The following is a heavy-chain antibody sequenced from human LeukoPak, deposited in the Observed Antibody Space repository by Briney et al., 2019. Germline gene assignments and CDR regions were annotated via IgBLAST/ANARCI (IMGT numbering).Heavy chain of an antibody. CDR2: ISYDGANI. CDR3: VRDRAERLLQSGIDAFDF. Sequence: SGGSLRLSCAASGFAFSSYAMHWVRQAPGKGLEWVAVISYDGANIKYADPVKGRFTISRDNSKNTLYLQMNSLRVEDTAVYYCVRDRAERLLQSGIDAFDFWGQGAMVTVSS. D-gene: IGHD5-24*01. CDR1: GFAFSSYA. J-gene: IGHJ3*01. V-gene: IGHV3-30*01.